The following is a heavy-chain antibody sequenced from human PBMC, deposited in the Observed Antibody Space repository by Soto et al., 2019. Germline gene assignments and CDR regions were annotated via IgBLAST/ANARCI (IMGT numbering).Heavy chain of an antibody. CDR3: AKAIQGPYYYYMDV. J-gene: IGHJ6*03. CDR2: ISGSGGST. V-gene: IGHV3-23*01. CDR1: GFTFSSYA. Sequence: GGSLRLSCAASGFTFSSYAMSWVRQAPGKGLEWVSAISGSGGSTYYADSVKGRFTISRDNSKNTLYLQMNSLRAEDTAVYYCAKAIQGPYYYYMDVWGKGTTVTVSS.